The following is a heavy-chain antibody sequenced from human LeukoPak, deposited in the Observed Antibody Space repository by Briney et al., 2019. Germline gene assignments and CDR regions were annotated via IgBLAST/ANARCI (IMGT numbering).Heavy chain of an antibody. D-gene: IGHD6-19*01. CDR3: AGPITVAGHDVFDI. CDR1: GYSFTSYW. J-gene: IGHJ3*02. V-gene: IGHV5-51*01. Sequence: GESLKISCKGSGYSFTSYWIGWVRQMPGKGLEWMGIIYPGDSDTRYSPSFQGQVTISADKSISTAYLQWSGLRASDTAMYYFAGPITVAGHDVFDIGGKGTVVTVSS. CDR2: IYPGDSDT.